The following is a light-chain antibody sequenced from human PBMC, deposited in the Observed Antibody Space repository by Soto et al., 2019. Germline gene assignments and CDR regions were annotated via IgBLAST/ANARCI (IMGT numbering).Light chain of an antibody. Sequence: EIVLTQSPGTLSLSPGERATLSCRASQSVSSSYLAWYQQKPGQAPRLLIYGASSRATGIPDRFSGSGSGTDFTLTISRLEPEDFAVYYFQQYCSSPNTFGQATKLEIK. V-gene: IGKV3-20*01. J-gene: IGKJ2*01. CDR1: QSVSSSY. CDR3: QQYCSSPNT. CDR2: GAS.